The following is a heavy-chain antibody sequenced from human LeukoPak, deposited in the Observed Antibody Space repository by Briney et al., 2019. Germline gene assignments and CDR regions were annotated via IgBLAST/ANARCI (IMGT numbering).Heavy chain of an antibody. J-gene: IGHJ5*02. D-gene: IGHD6-19*01. CDR3: ARDALQWLARKSTNWFDP. Sequence: PGGSLRLSCAASGFTFSNYWMHWVRQAPGKGLVWVSHIHSDGSSTSYADSVKGRFTISRDNAKNSLYLQMNSLRAEDTAVYYCARDALQWLARKSTNWFDPWGQGTLVTVSP. CDR2: IHSDGSST. CDR1: GFTFSNYW. V-gene: IGHV3-74*01.